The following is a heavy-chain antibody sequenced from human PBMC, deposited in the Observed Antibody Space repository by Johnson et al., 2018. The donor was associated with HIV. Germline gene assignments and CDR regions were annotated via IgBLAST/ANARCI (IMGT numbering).Heavy chain of an antibody. J-gene: IGHJ3*02. CDR2: IYSGGST. CDR3: ARAPQTYNWNYMMAFDM. Sequence: VQLVESGGGLVQPGGSLRLSCAASGLTVSSNFMSWVRQAPGKGLEWVSVIYSGGSTYYADSVKGRFTISRDISKNTLDLQMNSLRAEDTAVYYCARAPQTYNWNYMMAFDMWGQGTMVTVSP. CDR1: GLTVSSNF. V-gene: IGHV3-66*01. D-gene: IGHD1-7*01.